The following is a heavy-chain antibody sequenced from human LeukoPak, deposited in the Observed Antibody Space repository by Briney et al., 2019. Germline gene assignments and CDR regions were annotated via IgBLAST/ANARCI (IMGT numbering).Heavy chain of an antibody. V-gene: IGHV3-7*01. D-gene: IGHD2-8*01. Sequence: GGSLRLSCAASGFTFSSSWMTWVRQAPGKGLEWVASIREDGSQKSAVDSVRGRFTIARDNAKNSVYLQMDSLRAEDTAVYYCARGPTNGQAFDYWGQGTLVSVTS. CDR1: GFTFSSSW. CDR2: IREDGSQK. J-gene: IGHJ4*02. CDR3: ARGPTNGQAFDY.